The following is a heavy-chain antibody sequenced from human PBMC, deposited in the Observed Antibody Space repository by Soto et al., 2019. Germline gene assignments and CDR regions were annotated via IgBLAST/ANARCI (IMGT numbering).Heavy chain of an antibody. CDR3: ARDYWNGADYGLDV. V-gene: IGHV3-23*01. Sequence: EAQLLESGGGLVQPGESLTLSCVASHFAFNIDAMTWVRQAPGKGLEWVSSMSGSGSSIYYADSVKGRCTITRDKSKKTLYVKMNSLRAEDTAVYWGARDYWNGADYGLDVWGQGTTVTVS. CDR1: HFAFNIDA. D-gene: IGHD1-1*01. J-gene: IGHJ6*02. CDR2: MSGSGSSI.